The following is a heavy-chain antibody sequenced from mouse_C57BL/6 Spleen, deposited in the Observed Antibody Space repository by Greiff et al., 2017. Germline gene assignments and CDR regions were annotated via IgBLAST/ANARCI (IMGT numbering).Heavy chain of an antibody. CDR2: IYPGSGST. CDR1: GYTFTSYW. J-gene: IGHJ4*01. V-gene: IGHV1-55*01. D-gene: IGHD1-1*01. Sequence: QVQLQQPGAELVKPGASVKMSCKASGYTFTSYWITWVKQRPGQGLEWIGDIYPGSGSTNYNEKFKSKATLTVDTSSSTAYMQLSSLTSEDSAVYDCARMDYGSSYYAMDYWGQGTSVTVSS. CDR3: ARMDYGSSYYAMDY.